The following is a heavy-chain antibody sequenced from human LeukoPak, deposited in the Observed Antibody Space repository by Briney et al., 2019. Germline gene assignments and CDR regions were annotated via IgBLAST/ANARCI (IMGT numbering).Heavy chain of an antibody. J-gene: IGHJ4*02. CDR3: ARPKVGATRGFDY. Sequence: SETLSLTCTVSGGSISSSSYYWGWIRQPPGKGLEWIGSIYYSGTTYYNPSLKSRVTISVDTSKNQFSLTLTTLTAADTAVYYCARPKVGATRGFDYWGQGTLVTVSS. D-gene: IGHD1-26*01. V-gene: IGHV4-39*01. CDR2: IYYSGTT. CDR1: GGSISSSSYY.